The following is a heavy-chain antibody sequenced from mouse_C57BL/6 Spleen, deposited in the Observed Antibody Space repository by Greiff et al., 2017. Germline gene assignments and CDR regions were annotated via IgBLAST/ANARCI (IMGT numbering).Heavy chain of an antibody. CDR2: IHPNGGCT. Sequence: QVQLQQPGAELVMPGASVKLSCKASGYTFTSYWMHWVKQRPGQGLEWIGMIHPNGGCTNYNEKFKSKATLTVDKSSSTAYMQLSSLTSEDSAVYYCARRMGYWGQGTLVTDSA. V-gene: IGHV1-64*01. CDR1: GYTFTSYW. J-gene: IGHJ3*01. D-gene: IGHD2-3*01. CDR3: ARRMGY.